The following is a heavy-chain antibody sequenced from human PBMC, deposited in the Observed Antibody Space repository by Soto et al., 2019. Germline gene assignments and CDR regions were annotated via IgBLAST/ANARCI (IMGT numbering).Heavy chain of an antibody. Sequence: QVQLVQSGAEVKKPGASVKVSCKASGYTFTSYGISWVRQAPGQGLEWMGWISAYNGNTNYAQKLQGIVTMHTDTSTSTAYMELRSLRSDDTAVYYCARSVDIVATSDFYYYYYYMDVWGKGTTVTVSS. CDR1: GYTFTSYG. CDR3: ARSVDIVATSDFYYYYYYMDV. D-gene: IGHD5-12*01. CDR2: ISAYNGNT. V-gene: IGHV1-18*01. J-gene: IGHJ6*03.